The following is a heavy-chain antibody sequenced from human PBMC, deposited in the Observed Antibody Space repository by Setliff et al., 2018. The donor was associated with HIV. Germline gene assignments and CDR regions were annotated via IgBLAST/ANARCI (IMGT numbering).Heavy chain of an antibody. J-gene: IGHJ4*02. Sequence: PGGSLRLSCAASGFTFRNYKFNWVRQAPGRGLEWVSSISIGSGGANDYADSVQGRFTISRDNSKNSLYLQMNSLRVEDTAVYYCAKESPSTAFFDYWGQGTLVTVSS. CDR1: GFTFRNYK. CDR2: ISIGSGGAN. D-gene: IGHD2-2*01. V-gene: IGHV3-48*03. CDR3: AKESPSTAFFDY.